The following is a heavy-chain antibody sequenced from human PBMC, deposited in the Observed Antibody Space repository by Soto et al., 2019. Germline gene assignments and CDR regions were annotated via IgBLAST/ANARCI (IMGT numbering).Heavy chain of an antibody. D-gene: IGHD2-2*01. CDR1: GYTFTGYY. CDR2: INPNSGGT. Sequence: QVQLVQSGAEVKKPGASVKVSCKASGYTFTGYYMHWVRQAPGQGLEWMGWINPNSGGTNYAQKFQGWVHMTRDTSISTAYMELSRLRSDDTAVYYCARGGTKYCSSTSCPHYYYYYMDVWGKGTTVTVSS. CDR3: ARGGTKYCSSTSCPHYYYYYMDV. V-gene: IGHV1-2*04. J-gene: IGHJ6*03.